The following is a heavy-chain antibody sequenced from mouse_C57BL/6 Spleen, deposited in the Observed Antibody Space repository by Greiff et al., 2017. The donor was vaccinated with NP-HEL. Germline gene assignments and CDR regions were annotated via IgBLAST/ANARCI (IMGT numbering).Heavy chain of an antibody. CDR1: GFNIKNTY. Sequence: VQLKESVAELVRPGASVKLSCTASGFNIKNTYMHWVKQRPEQGLEWIGRIDPANGNTKYAPKFQGKATITADTSSNTAYLQLSSLTSEDTAIYYGARGGITTVVYWYFDVWGTGTTVTVSS. CDR2: IDPANGNT. D-gene: IGHD1-1*01. CDR3: ARGGITTVVYWYFDV. J-gene: IGHJ1*03. V-gene: IGHV14-3*01.